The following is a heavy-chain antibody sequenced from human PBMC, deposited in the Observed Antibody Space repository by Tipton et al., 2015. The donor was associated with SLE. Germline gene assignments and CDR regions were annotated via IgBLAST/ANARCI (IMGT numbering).Heavy chain of an antibody. D-gene: IGHD3-3*01. CDR1: GGSVSSSSYY. J-gene: IGHJ4*02. CDR3: ARLGYDFWSGYYSPGYFDY. CDR2: IYYSGST. V-gene: IGHV4-39*01. Sequence: TLSLTCTVSGGSVSSSSYYWGWIRQPPGKGLEWIGSIYYSGSTYYNPSLKSRVTISVDTSKNQFPLKLSSVTAADTAVYYCARLGYDFWSGYYSPGYFDYWGQGTLVTVSS.